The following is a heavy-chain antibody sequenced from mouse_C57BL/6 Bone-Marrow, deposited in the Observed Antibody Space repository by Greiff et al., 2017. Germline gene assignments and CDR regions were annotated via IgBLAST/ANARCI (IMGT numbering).Heavy chain of an antibody. CDR1: GYTFTNYW. CDR3: ARRRCASYWYFDV. V-gene: IGHV1-63*01. J-gene: IGHJ1*03. D-gene: IGHD6-1*01. CDR2: IYPGGGYT. Sequence: QVQLQQSGAELVRPGTSVKMSCKASGYTFTNYWIGWAKQRPGHGLEWIGDIYPGGGYTNYNEKFKGKATLTADKSSSTAYMQFSSLTSEDSAIYYCARRRCASYWYFDVWGTGTTVTVSS.